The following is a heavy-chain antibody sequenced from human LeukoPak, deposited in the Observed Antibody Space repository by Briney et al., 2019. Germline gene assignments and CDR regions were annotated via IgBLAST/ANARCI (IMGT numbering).Heavy chain of an antibody. CDR3: AKEVDTMVRGVSTSSFDY. D-gene: IGHD3-10*01. Sequence: GGSLRLSCAASGFTFSSYAMSWVRQAPGKGLEWVSAISGSGGSTYYADSVKGRFTISRDNSKNTLYLQMNSLRAEDTAVYYCAKEVDTMVRGVSTSSFDYWGQGTLVTVSS. V-gene: IGHV3-23*01. J-gene: IGHJ4*02. CDR1: GFTFSSYA. CDR2: ISGSGGST.